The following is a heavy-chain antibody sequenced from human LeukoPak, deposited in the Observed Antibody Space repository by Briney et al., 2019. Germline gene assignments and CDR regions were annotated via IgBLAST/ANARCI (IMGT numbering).Heavy chain of an antibody. Sequence: PSETLSLTCAVEGGSFSGYYWSWIRQPPGKGLEWIGEINHGGITTYNPSLRSRVSISIDTPKMQFSLKLRAVTAADRAVYYCARGLRGYSYGNWFDPWGQGTLVTVSS. D-gene: IGHD5-18*01. CDR2: INHGGIT. V-gene: IGHV4-34*01. CDR3: ARGLRGYSYGNWFDP. CDR1: GGSFSGYY. J-gene: IGHJ5*02.